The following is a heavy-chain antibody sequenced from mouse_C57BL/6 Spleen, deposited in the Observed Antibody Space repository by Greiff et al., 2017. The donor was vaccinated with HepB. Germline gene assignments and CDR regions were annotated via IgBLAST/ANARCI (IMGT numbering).Heavy chain of an antibody. CDR1: GYAFSSSW. V-gene: IGHV1-82*01. J-gene: IGHJ4*01. CDR3: AREGSNYEGYYAMDY. CDR2: IYPGDGDT. D-gene: IGHD2-5*01. Sequence: VKLQQSGPELVKPGASVKISCKASGYAFSSSWMNWVKQRPGKGLEWIGRIYPGDGDTNYNGKFKGKATLTADKSSSTAYMQLSSLTSEDSAVYFCAREGSNYEGYYAMDYWGQGTSVTVSS.